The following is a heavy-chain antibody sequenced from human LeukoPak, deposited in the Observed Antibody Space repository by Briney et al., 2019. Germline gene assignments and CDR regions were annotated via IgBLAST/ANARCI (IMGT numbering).Heavy chain of an antibody. D-gene: IGHD3-10*01. CDR2: ISYDGSNK. J-gene: IGHJ4*02. CDR1: GFTFSNYG. CDR3: AKDFGELLDPAVDY. V-gene: IGHV3-30*18. Sequence: PGGSLRLSCAASGFTFSNYGMHWVRQAPGKGLEWVAVISYDGSNKYYADSGKGRFTISRDNSKNTLYLQMNSLRAEDTAVYYCAKDFGELLDPAVDYWGQGTLVTVSS.